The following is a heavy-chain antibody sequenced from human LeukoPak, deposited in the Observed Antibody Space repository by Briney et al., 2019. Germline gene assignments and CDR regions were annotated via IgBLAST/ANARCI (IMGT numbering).Heavy chain of an antibody. CDR1: GFTFSSHW. V-gene: IGHV3-7*05. Sequence: GGSLRLSCAASGFTFSSHWMSWVRQAPGKSLEWVASINQDGSEKYYVDSVKGRFTISRDNAKNSLYLQMNSLRAEDTAVYYCARDHFEPGVILDYWGQGNLVTVSS. D-gene: IGHD3-9*01. J-gene: IGHJ4*02. CDR3: ARDHFEPGVILDY. CDR2: INQDGSEK.